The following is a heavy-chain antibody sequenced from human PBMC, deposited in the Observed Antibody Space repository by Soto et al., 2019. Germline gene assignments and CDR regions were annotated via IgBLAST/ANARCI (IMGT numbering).Heavy chain of an antibody. CDR2: IDSGNSYT. V-gene: IGHV5-10-1*01. CDR3: AGHTGLGPMPFDY. Sequence: GESLKISCKGSGYTFTTYWITWVRQTPGKGLEWMGRIDSGNSYTSYNPSFQGHVTLSADMSISTAYLQWSGMKASDTAMYYCAGHTGLGPMPFDYWGQGTLVTVSS. J-gene: IGHJ4*02. D-gene: IGHD2-2*01. CDR1: GYTFTTYW.